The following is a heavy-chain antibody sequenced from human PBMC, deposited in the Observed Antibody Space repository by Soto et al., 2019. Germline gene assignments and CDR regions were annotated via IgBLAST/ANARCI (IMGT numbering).Heavy chain of an antibody. D-gene: IGHD6-13*01. CDR2: INAGNGNT. V-gene: IGHV1-3*01. CDR1: GYTFTSYA. Sequence: ASVKVSCKASGYTFTSYAMHWVRQAPGQRLEWMGWINAGNGNTKYSQEFQGRVTITRDTSASTAYMELSSLRSEDTAVYYCARDGIGYSSSSAVDYWGQGTLVTVSS. J-gene: IGHJ4*02. CDR3: ARDGIGYSSSSAVDY.